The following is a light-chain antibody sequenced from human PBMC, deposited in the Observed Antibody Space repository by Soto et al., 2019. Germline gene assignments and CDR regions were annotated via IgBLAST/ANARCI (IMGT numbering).Light chain of an antibody. CDR3: SSYTTTSTVV. CDR2: NVG. Sequence: QSALTQPASVSGSPGQSITISCTGTSSDVGGYNYVSWYQQHPDKAPKLMISNVGDRPSGVSDRFSGSKSGNTASLTISGLQTEDEADYYCSSYTTTSTVVFGGGTKVTVL. J-gene: IGLJ3*02. CDR1: SSDVGGYNY. V-gene: IGLV2-14*03.